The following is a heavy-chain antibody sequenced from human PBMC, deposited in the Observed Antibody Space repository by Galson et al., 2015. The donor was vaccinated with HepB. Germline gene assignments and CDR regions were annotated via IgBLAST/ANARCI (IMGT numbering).Heavy chain of an antibody. V-gene: IGHV4-59*01. CDR1: GGSISGYY. Sequence: ETLSLTCTVSGGSISGYYWSWIRQPPGKGLQWIAYMDYNGNTNYKPSLQSRVSTSLDTARAQFYLKLSSVTAADTAMYYCAREREIICTTNCYTAFDMWGQGTMVTVSS. CDR3: AREREIICTTNCYTAFDM. J-gene: IGHJ3*02. CDR2: MDYNGNT. D-gene: IGHD2-2*02.